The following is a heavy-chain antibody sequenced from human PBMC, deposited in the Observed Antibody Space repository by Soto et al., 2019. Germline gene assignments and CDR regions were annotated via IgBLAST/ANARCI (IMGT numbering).Heavy chain of an antibody. V-gene: IGHV1-69*01. CDR3: ASAYSDNSGYRRRYYYYYGMDV. CDR1: GGTFSSYA. Sequence: QVQLVQSGAEVKKPGSSVKVSCKASGGTFSSYAISWVRQAPGQGLEWMGGIIPIFGTANYAQKFQGRVTIAADQSKSTALKGLRSLGSEDTAVYYCASAYSDNSGYRRRYYYYYGMDVWGQGTTVTVTS. CDR2: IIPIFGTA. J-gene: IGHJ6*02. D-gene: IGHD3-22*01.